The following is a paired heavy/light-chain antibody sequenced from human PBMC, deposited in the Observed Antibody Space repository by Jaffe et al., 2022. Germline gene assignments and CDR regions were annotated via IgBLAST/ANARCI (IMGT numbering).Light chain of an antibody. CDR1: SSNIGASYD. CDR2: ENN. CDR3: QSYDNNLGMI. J-gene: IGLJ2*01. Sequence: QSMLTQPPSVSGAPGQRVTMSCTGSSSNIGASYDVHWYQQLPGTAPKLLIFENNNRPSGVPDRFSGSKSGTSASLAITGLQAEDEADYYCQSYDNNLGMIFGGGTKLTVL. V-gene: IGLV1-40*01.
Heavy chain of an antibody. D-gene: IGHD1-26*01. Sequence: EVRLVESGGRLVQPGGSLRLSCAASGFTFDDFAMHWVRQVPGQGLEWVSRINWNSDHIDYATFVKGRFIISRDNAKNSLYLQMNSLRPEDTALYYCAKDISPLGPDYIDVWGKGTTVTVSS. CDR2: INWNSDHI. J-gene: IGHJ6*03. CDR1: GFTFDDFA. CDR3: AKDISPLGPDYIDV. V-gene: IGHV3-9*01.